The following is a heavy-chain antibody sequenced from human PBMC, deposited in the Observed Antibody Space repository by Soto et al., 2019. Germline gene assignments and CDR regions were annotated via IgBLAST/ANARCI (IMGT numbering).Heavy chain of an antibody. CDR1: GFTFSSYW. CDR2: INSDGSST. Sequence: VGSLRLSCAASGFTFSSYWMHWVRQAPGKGLVWVSRINSDGSSTSYADSVKGRFTISRDNAKNTPYLQMNSLRAEDTAVYYCARGGYGIQLWLHAFDIWGQGTMVTVSS. CDR3: ARGGYGIQLWLHAFDI. J-gene: IGHJ3*02. D-gene: IGHD5-18*01. V-gene: IGHV3-74*01.